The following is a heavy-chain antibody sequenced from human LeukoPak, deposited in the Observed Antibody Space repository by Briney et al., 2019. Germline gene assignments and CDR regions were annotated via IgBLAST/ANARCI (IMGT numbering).Heavy chain of an antibody. CDR3: AREGAPSDAFDI. V-gene: IGHV3-21*01. J-gene: IGHJ3*02. D-gene: IGHD4/OR15-4a*01. CDR2: ISSSSGYI. Sequence: GGSLRLSCAASGFTFSSYSMNWVRQAPGKGLEWVSSISSSSGYIYYADSVKGRFTISRDNAKNSLYLQMNSLRAEDTAVYYCAREGAPSDAFDIWGQGTMVTVSS. CDR1: GFTFSSYS.